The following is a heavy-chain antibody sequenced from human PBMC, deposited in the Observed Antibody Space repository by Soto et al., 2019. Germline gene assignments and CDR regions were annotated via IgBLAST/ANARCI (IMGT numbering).Heavy chain of an antibody. CDR3: ARPTTNPITFFGVADDPDYYFVY. Sequence: GESLKISCKGSGYSFTSYWIGWVRQMPGKGLEWMGIIYPGDSDTRYSPSFQGQVTISADKSISTAYLQWSSLKASDTAMYYCARPTTNPITFFGVADDPDYYFVYWGQGTLVTVSS. D-gene: IGHD3-3*01. V-gene: IGHV5-51*01. CDR2: IYPGDSDT. CDR1: GYSFTSYW. J-gene: IGHJ4*02.